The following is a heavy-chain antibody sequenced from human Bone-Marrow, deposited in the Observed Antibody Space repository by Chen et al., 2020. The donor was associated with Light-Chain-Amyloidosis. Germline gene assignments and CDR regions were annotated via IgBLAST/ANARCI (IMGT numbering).Heavy chain of an antibody. CDR3: AKDISYDDILPGYPADAFDI. V-gene: IGHV3-23*04. D-gene: IGHD3-9*01. J-gene: IGHJ3*02. Sequence: EVQLVESGGGLLQRGGSLRLSCAASGFAFSSYAMSWVRPAPGKGLEWVSTISGSGGSRYYGESVKGRLTISRDNSKNALFLQMNGLRAEDTAVYYCAKDISYDDILPGYPADAFDIWGQGTMVTVSS. CDR2: ISGSGGSR. CDR1: GFAFSSYA.